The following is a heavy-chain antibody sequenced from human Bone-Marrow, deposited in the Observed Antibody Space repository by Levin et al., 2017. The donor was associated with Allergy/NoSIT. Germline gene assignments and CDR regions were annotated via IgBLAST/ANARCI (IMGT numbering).Heavy chain of an antibody. CDR2: IIPIFGTA. Sequence: SVKVSCKASGGTFSSYAISWVRQAPGQGLEWMGGIIPIFGTANYAQKFQGRVTITADESTSTAYMELSSLRSEDTAVYYCARDSYYDSSGSNAFDIWGQGTMVTVSS. V-gene: IGHV1-69*13. CDR3: ARDSYYDSSGSNAFDI. J-gene: IGHJ3*02. D-gene: IGHD3-22*01. CDR1: GGTFSSYA.